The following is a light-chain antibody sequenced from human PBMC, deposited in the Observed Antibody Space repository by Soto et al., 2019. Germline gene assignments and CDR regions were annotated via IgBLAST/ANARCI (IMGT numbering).Light chain of an antibody. CDR1: QSISSN. V-gene: IGKV1-39*01. CDR2: DAS. J-gene: IGKJ1*01. CDR3: QQSYSTPWT. Sequence: DIQMTQSPSSLSASVGDRVTITCRASQSISSNLNWYQQKPGKAPKLLIYDASSLESGVPSRLSGSGSGTDFTLAISSLQPEDFATYYCQQSYSTPWTFGQGTKVDIK.